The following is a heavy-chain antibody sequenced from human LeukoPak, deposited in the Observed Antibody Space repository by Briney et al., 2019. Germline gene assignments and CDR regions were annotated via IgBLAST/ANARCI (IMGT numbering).Heavy chain of an antibody. CDR1: GFTFSSYA. CDR3: AKVVPLYDILTGYYDY. J-gene: IGHJ4*02. D-gene: IGHD3-9*01. V-gene: IGHV3-23*01. Sequence: PGGSLRLSCAASGFTFSSYAMSWVRQAPGKGLEWVSAISGSGGSTYYADSVKGRFTISRDNSKNTLYLQMNSLRAEDTAVYYCAKVVPLYDILTGYYDYWGQGTLVTVSS. CDR2: ISGSGGST.